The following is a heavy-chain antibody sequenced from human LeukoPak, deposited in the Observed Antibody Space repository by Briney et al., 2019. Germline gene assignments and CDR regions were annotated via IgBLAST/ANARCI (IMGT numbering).Heavy chain of an antibody. Sequence: GGSLRLSCAASGFTFSNAWMSWVRQAPGKGLEWVGRIKSKAYGGTTEYAASVKGRFTISRDDSKSIAYLQMNSLKTEDTAVYYCTRAAYCGGDCYSPPYGMDVWGQGTTVTVSS. D-gene: IGHD2-21*02. J-gene: IGHJ6*02. V-gene: IGHV3-15*01. CDR1: GFTFSNAW. CDR3: TRAAYCGGDCYSPPYGMDV. CDR2: IKSKAYGGTT.